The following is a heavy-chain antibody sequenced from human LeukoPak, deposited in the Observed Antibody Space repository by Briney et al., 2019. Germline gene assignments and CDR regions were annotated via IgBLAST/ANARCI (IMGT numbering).Heavy chain of an antibody. CDR1: GFTFSTYA. D-gene: IGHD3-3*01. Sequence: AGGSLRLSCAASGFTFSTYAMSWVRQAPGKGLEWVSTISDSGDNTYYADSVKGRFTISRDNSKNTLYLQMNSLRAEDTAVYYCAKVWSWSGLESAMDVWGNGTTVTVSS. CDR3: AKVWSWSGLESAMDV. V-gene: IGHV3-23*01. CDR2: ISDSGDNT. J-gene: IGHJ6*04.